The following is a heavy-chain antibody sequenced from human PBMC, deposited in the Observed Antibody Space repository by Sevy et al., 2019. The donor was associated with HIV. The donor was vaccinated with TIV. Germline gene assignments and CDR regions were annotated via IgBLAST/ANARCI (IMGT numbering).Heavy chain of an antibody. J-gene: IGHJ5*02. D-gene: IGHD2-2*02. CDR3: AREVRRDCSSTSCYSRKRGWFDP. CDR2: INHSGST. Sequence: SETLSLTCAVYGGSFSGYYWSWIRQPPGKGLEWIGEINHSGSTNYNPSLKSRVTISVDTSKNQFSLKLGSVTAADTAVYYCAREVRRDCSSTSCYSRKRGWFDPWGQGTLVTVSS. V-gene: IGHV4-34*01. CDR1: GGSFSGYY.